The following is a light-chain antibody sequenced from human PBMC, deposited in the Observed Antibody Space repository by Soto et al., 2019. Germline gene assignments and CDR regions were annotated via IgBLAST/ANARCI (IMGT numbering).Light chain of an antibody. CDR1: QGLSSN. CDR2: GVS. J-gene: IGKJ1*01. CDR3: QQYNNRPQT. Sequence: EIVMTQSPGTLSVSPGERATLSCRASQGLSSNLAWYQQKPGQPPRLLIYGVSTRATGIPARFSGSGSGTKFTLTISSLQSEAFAVYYCQQYNNRPQTFGQGTKVDIK. V-gene: IGKV3-15*01.